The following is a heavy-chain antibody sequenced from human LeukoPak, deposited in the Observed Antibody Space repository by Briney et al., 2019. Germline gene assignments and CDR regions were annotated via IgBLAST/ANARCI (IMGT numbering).Heavy chain of an antibody. CDR2: ISHSGETT. D-gene: IGHD1-26*01. J-gene: IGHJ3*01. CDR1: GFTFSSYA. V-gene: IGHV3-23*01. Sequence: GGSLRLSCAASGFTFSSYAMSWVRQAPGKGLEWVSAISHSGETTHYADSVQGRFTISRDNSRNTLYLQMSSLRVDDTALCFCANPPINTGTYRGSNDFWGQGTMVIVSS. CDR3: ANPPINTGTYRGSNDF.